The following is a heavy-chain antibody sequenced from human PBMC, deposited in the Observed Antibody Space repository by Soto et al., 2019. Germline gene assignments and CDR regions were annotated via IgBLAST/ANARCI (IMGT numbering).Heavy chain of an antibody. CDR3: ARDFWSGYPQGWYFDL. D-gene: IGHD3-3*01. V-gene: IGHV1-69*12. Sequence: QVQLVQSGAEVKKPGSSVKVSCKASGGTFSSYAISWVRQAPGQGLEWMGGIIPIFGTANYAQKFQGRVTITADESTSTAYMELTSLRSEDTAVYYCARDFWSGYPQGWYFDLWARGTLVTVSS. J-gene: IGHJ2*01. CDR1: GGTFSSYA. CDR2: IIPIFGTA.